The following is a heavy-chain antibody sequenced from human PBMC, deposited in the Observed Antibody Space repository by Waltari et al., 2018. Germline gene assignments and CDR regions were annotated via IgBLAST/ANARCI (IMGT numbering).Heavy chain of an antibody. Sequence: QMQLVESGGGVVQPGRSLRLPCAASAVVFRNWNMHWVRQAPGQGLEWVAGISNDGNNKDYADSVKTRFTVSRENSKNTLYLQINSLRDDDTAVYYCVKYSGFDYFFDYWGQGTLVTVSS. D-gene: IGHD5-12*01. CDR3: VKYSGFDYFFDY. V-gene: IGHV3-30*18. CDR2: ISNDGNNK. J-gene: IGHJ4*02. CDR1: AVVFRNWN.